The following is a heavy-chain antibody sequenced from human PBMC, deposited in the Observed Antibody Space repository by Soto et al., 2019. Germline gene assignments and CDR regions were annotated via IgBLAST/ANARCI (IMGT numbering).Heavy chain of an antibody. J-gene: IGHJ5*02. D-gene: IGHD6-19*01. CDR1: GGTFSSYA. V-gene: IGHV1-69*01. Sequence: QVQLVQSGAEVKKPGSSVKVSCKASGGTFSSYAISWVRQAPGQGLEWMGGIIPIFGTANYAQKFQGRVTITADESTSTAYMELSSLRSEDTAVYYCALFARIAVAGTAGWFDPWGQGTLVTVSS. CDR3: ALFARIAVAGTAGWFDP. CDR2: IIPIFGTA.